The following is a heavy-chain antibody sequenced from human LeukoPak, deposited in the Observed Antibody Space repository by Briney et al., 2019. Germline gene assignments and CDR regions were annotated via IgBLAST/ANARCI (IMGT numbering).Heavy chain of an antibody. CDR3: AREGSTGRPGGY. D-gene: IGHD1-26*01. CDR2: INTNSGGT. V-gene: IGHV1-2*02. Sequence: ASVKVSCKASGYTFTVYYIHWVRQAPGQGLEWMGWINTNSGGTNYSQKFQGGVTMTRDTAINTANMELNTLRSDDMAVYYCAREGSTGRPGGYWGQGTLVTVSS. J-gene: IGHJ4*02. CDR1: GYTFTVYY.